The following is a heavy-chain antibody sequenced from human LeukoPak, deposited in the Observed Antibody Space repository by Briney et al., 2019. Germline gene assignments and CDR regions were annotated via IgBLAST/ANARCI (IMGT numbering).Heavy chain of an antibody. CDR2: IGSKAYGGTT. V-gene: IGHV3-49*04. D-gene: IGHD3-3*01. CDR3: TTQYYDFWSGYYTPRD. CDR1: GFTFGDYA. J-gene: IGHJ4*02. Sequence: HPGGSLRLSCTASGFTFGDYAMSWVRQAPGKGLEWVGFIGSKAYGGTTEYAASVKGRFTISRDDSKSIAYLQMNSLKTEDTAVYYCTTQYYDFWSGYYTPRDWGQGTLVTASS.